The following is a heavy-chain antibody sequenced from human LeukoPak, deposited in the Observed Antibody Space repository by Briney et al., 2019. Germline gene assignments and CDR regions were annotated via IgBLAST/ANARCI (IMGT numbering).Heavy chain of an antibody. CDR3: ASRTTTTYYYYYMDV. Sequence: SETLSLTCTVSGGSISSSTYYWAWIRQPPGKGLEWIGIIYFSGSTYYNPSLKNRVTISLDTSKNQFSLKLSSVTAADTAVYYCASRTTTTYYYYYMDVWGKGTTVTVSS. CDR2: IYFSGST. D-gene: IGHD1-26*01. CDR1: GGSISSSTYY. V-gene: IGHV4-39*01. J-gene: IGHJ6*03.